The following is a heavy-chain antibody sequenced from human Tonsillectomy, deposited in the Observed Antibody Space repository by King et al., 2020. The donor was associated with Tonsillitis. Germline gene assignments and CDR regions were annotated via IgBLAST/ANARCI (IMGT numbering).Heavy chain of an antibody. CDR2: ISGSGDGT. CDR1: GFTFSSYA. V-gene: IGHV3-23*04. Sequence: VQLVESGGGLVQPGGSLRLSCAASGFTFSSYAMSWVRQAPGKGLEWVSAISGSGDGTYYADSVKGRFTISRDNSKNTLYLQMNSLRAEDTAVYFCATVVAMSGSTPFWDWGQGTLVTVSS. D-gene: IGHD1-26*01. CDR3: ATVVAMSGSTPFWD. J-gene: IGHJ4*02.